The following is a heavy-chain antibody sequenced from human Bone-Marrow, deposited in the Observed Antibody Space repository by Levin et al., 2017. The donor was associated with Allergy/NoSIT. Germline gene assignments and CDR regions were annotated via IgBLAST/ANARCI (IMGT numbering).Heavy chain of an antibody. Sequence: GESLKISCAASGFTFSSYAMSWVRQAPGKGLEWVSAISGSGGSTYYADSVKGRFTISRDNSKNTLYLQMNSLRAEDTAVYYCAKDLPDYDYVWGILGQYYYYGMDVWGQGTTVTVSS. CDR1: GFTFSSYA. V-gene: IGHV3-23*01. CDR3: AKDLPDYDYVWGILGQYYYYGMDV. CDR2: ISGSGGST. J-gene: IGHJ6*02. D-gene: IGHD3-16*01.